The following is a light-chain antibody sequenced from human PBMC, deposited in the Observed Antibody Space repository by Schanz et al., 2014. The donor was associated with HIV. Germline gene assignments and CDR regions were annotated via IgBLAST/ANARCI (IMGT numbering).Light chain of an antibody. V-gene: IGLV2-14*03. J-gene: IGLJ2*01. CDR1: SSDVGGYNF. CDR2: DVA. Sequence: QSALTQPASVSGSPGQSITISCTGTSSDVGGYNFVSWFQQHPGKAPKLMIYDVAKRPSGISNRFSGSKSGASASLVISGLRSEDEADYYCQSYDGTLRAVVVGGGTKLTVL. CDR3: QSYDGTLRAVV.